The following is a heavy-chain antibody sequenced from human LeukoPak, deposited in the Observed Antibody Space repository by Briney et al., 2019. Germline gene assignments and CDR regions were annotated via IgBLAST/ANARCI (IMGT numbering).Heavy chain of an antibody. Sequence: GGSLRLSCAASGFTFSSYVMHWVRQAPGKGLEWVAIISYDGSNEYYADSVKGRFTISRDNSKNTLYLQMNSLRAEDTAVYYCAKDRSSSWYETFDYWGQGTLVTVSS. CDR3: AKDRSSSWYETFDY. V-gene: IGHV3-30*04. CDR1: GFTFSSYV. CDR2: ISYDGSNE. J-gene: IGHJ4*02. D-gene: IGHD6-13*01.